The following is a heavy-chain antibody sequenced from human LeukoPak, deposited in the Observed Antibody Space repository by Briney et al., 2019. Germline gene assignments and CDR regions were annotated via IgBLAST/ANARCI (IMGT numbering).Heavy chain of an antibody. V-gene: IGHV4-61*01. CDR1: GGSFSSGSYY. D-gene: IGHD1-26*01. J-gene: IGHJ1*01. Sequence: SETLSLTCTVSGGSFSSGSYYWTWIRQPPGKGLEWIGHHYYSGSTNSNPSLKSRVTISKDTSNNQFSLKVTSVTAADTAVYYCARDVVGATYFQLWGQGALVTVSS. CDR2: HYYSGST. CDR3: ARDVVGATYFQL.